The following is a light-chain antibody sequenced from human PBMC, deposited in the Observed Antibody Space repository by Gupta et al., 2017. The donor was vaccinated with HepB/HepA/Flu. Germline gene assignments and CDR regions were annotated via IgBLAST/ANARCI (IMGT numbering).Light chain of an antibody. CDR3: QQYNSYSPCT. CDR2: KAS. J-gene: IGKJ2*02. V-gene: IGKV1-5*03. CDR1: QSISSW. Sequence: DIQMTQSPSTLSASVGDRVTITCRASQSISSWLAWYQQKPGKAPKLLIYKASSLESGVPSRFSGSGSGTEFTLTISSLQPDDFATYYCQQYNSYSPCTFGQGTKLEIQ.